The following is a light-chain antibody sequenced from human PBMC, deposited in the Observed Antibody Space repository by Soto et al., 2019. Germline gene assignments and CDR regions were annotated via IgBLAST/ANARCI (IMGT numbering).Light chain of an antibody. Sequence: EILMTQSPATLSVSPGGRANLSCRGSQSVTNNVAWYQLKPGQVPRLLLYYASTRATGVPARFSGSWSGTEFTLTISSLQSEDFAVYYCQQYNNWPPSFGQGTRLEFK. CDR3: QQYNNWPPS. V-gene: IGKV3-15*01. J-gene: IGKJ5*01. CDR2: YAS. CDR1: QSVTNN.